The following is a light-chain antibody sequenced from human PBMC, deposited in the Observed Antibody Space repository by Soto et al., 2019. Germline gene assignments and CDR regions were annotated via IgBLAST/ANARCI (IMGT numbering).Light chain of an antibody. Sequence: IQMTQSPSTVSASVGDRVTITCRASQGISSSLAWYQQKPGKAPKVLIYDASSLDSGVPSRFSGSGYGTEFTLTISSLQPGDFATYSCQQYESYPYSFGQGTKLEIK. CDR3: QQYESYPYS. CDR2: DAS. V-gene: IGKV1-5*01. J-gene: IGKJ2*01. CDR1: QGISSS.